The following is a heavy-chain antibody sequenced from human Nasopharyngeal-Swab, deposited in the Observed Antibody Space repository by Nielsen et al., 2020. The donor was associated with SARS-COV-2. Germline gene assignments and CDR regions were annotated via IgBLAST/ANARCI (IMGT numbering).Heavy chain of an antibody. Sequence: GESLKISCAASGLTFSDYGMIWVRQAPGKGPEWISYISGGSGTIYYADSVKGRFTISRDNAKRSLYLQLNSLRAEDTAVYYCAREGSSGWYPVRVSFDIWGQGTMVTVSS. D-gene: IGHD6-19*01. CDR1: GLTFSDYG. V-gene: IGHV3-48*04. CDR3: AREGSSGWYPVRVSFDI. CDR2: ISGGSGTI. J-gene: IGHJ3*02.